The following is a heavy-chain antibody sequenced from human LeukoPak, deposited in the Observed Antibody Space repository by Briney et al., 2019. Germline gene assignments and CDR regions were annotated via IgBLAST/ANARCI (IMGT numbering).Heavy chain of an antibody. D-gene: IGHD2-15*01. CDR1: GFTFSTYD. CDR3: AKDRVAFCSGGPCSYFDD. J-gene: IGHJ4*02. CDR2: IRHDESNK. V-gene: IGHV3-30*02. Sequence: PGGSLRLSCAASGFTFSTYDMHWVRQAPGKGLEWVAFIRHDESNKYSADSVKGRFTISRDNSKNTLYLQMNSLRTEDTAMYYCAKDRVAFCSGGPCSYFDDWGQGTLVTVSS.